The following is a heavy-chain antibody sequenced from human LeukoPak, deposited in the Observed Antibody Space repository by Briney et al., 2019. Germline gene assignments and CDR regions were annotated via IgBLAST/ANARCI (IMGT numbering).Heavy chain of an antibody. CDR1: GFTFSSYA. J-gene: IGHJ1*01. Sequence: GGSLRLSCAASGFTFSSYAMSWVRQAPGKGLEWVSAISGSGGSTYYADSVKGRFTISRDNSKNTLYLQMNSLRAEDTAVYYCAKDIVLSGSPEYFQHWGQGTLVTVSS. CDR2: ISGSGGST. V-gene: IGHV3-23*01. D-gene: IGHD1-26*01. CDR3: AKDIVLSGSPEYFQH.